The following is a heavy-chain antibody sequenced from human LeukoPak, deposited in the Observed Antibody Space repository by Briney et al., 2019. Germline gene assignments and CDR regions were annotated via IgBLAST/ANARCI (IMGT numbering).Heavy chain of an antibody. J-gene: IGHJ4*02. Sequence: PGGSLRLSCAASGFTFSDYTMNWVRQAPGKGLEWVSSISSSSTSIYYADSVKGRFTISRDNAKNSLYLQMNSLRAEDTAMYYGARDFAVMAYWGQGTLVTVSS. CDR2: ISSSSTSI. V-gene: IGHV3-21*03. D-gene: IGHD2-21*01. CDR3: ARDFAVMAY. CDR1: GFTFSDYT.